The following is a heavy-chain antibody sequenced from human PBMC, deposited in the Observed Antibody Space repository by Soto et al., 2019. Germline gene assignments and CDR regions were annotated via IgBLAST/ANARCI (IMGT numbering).Heavy chain of an antibody. D-gene: IGHD3-22*01. CDR2: IIPIIATA. V-gene: IGHV1-69*13. CDR1: GGNFIDYA. J-gene: IGHJ4*02. Sequence: SVKVSCKASGGNFIDYAFSWVRQAPGQGLEWMGGIIPIIATADYAQKFQGRVTITADESTRTAYMEVTSLTSEDTAVYFCAGNYDTRGDYPYYFDYWGQGTPVTVSS. CDR3: AGNYDTRGDYPYYFDY.